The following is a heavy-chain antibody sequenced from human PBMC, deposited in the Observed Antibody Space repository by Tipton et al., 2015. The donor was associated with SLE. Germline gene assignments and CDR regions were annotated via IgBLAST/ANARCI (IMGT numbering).Heavy chain of an antibody. CDR2: IDYTANP. V-gene: IGHV4-59*01. CDR1: GGSFSGYY. CDR3: ARSWNDAPPDLGY. D-gene: IGHD1-1*01. J-gene: IGHJ3*01. Sequence: LRLSCAVYGGSFSGYYWTWIRQPPGKGLEWIGNIDYTANPNYSPSLKSRVTISIDTSTNHFSLKLRSVTAADTAVYYCARSWNDAPPDLGYWGQGTMVTVSS.